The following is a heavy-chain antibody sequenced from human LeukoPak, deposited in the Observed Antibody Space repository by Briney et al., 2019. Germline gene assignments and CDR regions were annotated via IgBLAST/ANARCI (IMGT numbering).Heavy chain of an antibody. CDR2: ISGSGGST. V-gene: IGHV3-23*01. D-gene: IGHD6-13*01. Sequence: GGSLRLSCAASGFTFSSYSMNWVRQAPGKGLEWVSAISGSGGSTYYADSVKGRFTISRDNSKNTLYLQMNSLRAEDTAVYYCAHPTEYSSSWYGNWFDPWGQGTLVTVSS. CDR3: AHPTEYSSSWYGNWFDP. J-gene: IGHJ5*02. CDR1: GFTFSSYS.